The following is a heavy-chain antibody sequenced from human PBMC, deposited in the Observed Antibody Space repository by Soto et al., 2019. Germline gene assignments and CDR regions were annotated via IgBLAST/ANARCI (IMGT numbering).Heavy chain of an antibody. D-gene: IGHD7-27*01. CDR2: ISGSGGST. CDR1: GFTFRSYA. J-gene: IGHJ6*03. V-gene: IGHV3-23*01. Sequence: GGFLILPSAASGFTFRSYAMSWVRQAPGKGLEWVSAISGSGGSTYYADSVKGRFTISRDNSKNTLYLQMNSLRAEDTAVYYCAKPGNWGSGNYYYYMDVWGKGTTVTVSS. CDR3: AKPGNWGSGNYYYYMDV.